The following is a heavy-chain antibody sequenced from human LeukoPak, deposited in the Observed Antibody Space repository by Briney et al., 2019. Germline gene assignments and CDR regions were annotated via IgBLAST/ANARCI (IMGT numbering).Heavy chain of an antibody. CDR1: GFTFNRYW. CDR3: ARGRQTYYDNSGYPFDY. CDR2: MKHDGSEK. V-gene: IGHV3-7*01. D-gene: IGHD3-22*01. Sequence: GGSLRLSCAASGFTFNRYWLSWVRQAPGKGLEWVANMKHDGSEKDYVDSVKGRFTISRDNAQNSLYLQMNSLRAEDTAIYYCARGRQTYYDNSGYPFDYWGQGTLVTVSS. J-gene: IGHJ4*02.